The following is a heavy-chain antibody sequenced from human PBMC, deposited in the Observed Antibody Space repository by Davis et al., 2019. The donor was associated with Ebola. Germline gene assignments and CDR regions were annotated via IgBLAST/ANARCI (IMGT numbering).Heavy chain of an antibody. D-gene: IGHD3-22*01. V-gene: IGHV3-74*01. CDR1: GFTLSGYW. CDR3: STYYDGSGDY. Sequence: GESLKISCAASGFTLSGYWMHWVRQVPGKGLVWVSHINSDGSTTNYADSVKGRFTISRDNAKNTLYLQMNSLRAEDTAVYYCSTYYDGSGDYWGQGTLVTVSS. CDR2: INSDGSTT. J-gene: IGHJ4*02.